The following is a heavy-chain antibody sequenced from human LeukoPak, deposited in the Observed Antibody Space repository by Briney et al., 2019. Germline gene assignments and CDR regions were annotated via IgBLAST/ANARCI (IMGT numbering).Heavy chain of an antibody. CDR2: ITWNSGSI. CDR1: GFTFHDYA. D-gene: IGHD1-1*01. J-gene: IGHJ4*02. CDR3: AGGVPSLDY. Sequence: GGSLRLSCAASGFTFHDYAMHWVRQAPGKGLEWVSGITWNSGSIGYADSVKGRFTISRDNAKNSLYLQMNSLRPKDTALYYCAGGVPSLDYWGQGTLVTVSS. V-gene: IGHV3-9*01.